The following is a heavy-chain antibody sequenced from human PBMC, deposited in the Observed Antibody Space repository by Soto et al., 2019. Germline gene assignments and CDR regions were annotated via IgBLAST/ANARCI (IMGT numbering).Heavy chain of an antibody. V-gene: IGHV1-2*02. CDR2: INPDSGAT. CDR1: GYSFTGFY. D-gene: IGHD4-4*01. Sequence: ASVKVSCKASGYSFTGFYLHWVRQAPGQGLEWMGWINPDSGATTYAPKFQGRGTVTRDTSINTAYMELSSLRSDDTAVYYCAKDSNLYYIDYWGQGTQVTVS. J-gene: IGHJ4*02. CDR3: AKDSNLYYIDY.